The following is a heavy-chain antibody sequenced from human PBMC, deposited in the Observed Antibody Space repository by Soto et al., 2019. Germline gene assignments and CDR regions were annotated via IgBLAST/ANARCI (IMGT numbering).Heavy chain of an antibody. CDR2: IYWDDDK. Sequence: QITLKESGPTLVKPTQTLTLTCTFSGFSLSTSGVGVGWIRQPPGKALEWLALIYWDDDKRSSPSLKSRLTITKDTSKNQVVLTMTNMDPVDTATYYCAHVLGNVAGYYMDVWGKGTTVTVSS. D-gene: IGHD7-27*01. V-gene: IGHV2-5*02. J-gene: IGHJ6*03. CDR3: AHVLGNVAGYYMDV. CDR1: GFSLSTSGVG.